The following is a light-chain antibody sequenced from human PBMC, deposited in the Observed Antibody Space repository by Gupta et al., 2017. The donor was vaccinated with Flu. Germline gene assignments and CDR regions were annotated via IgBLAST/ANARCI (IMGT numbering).Light chain of an antibody. CDR2: EVS. Sequence: QSALTQPASVSGSPGQSITISCTGTSSDVGGYNYVSWYQQHPGKAHKLMIYEVSNRPSGVSNRFSGSKSGNTASLTISGLQAEDEAEYYCSSYKSSSTPVIFGGGTKLTVL. CDR1: SSDVGGYNY. V-gene: IGLV2-14*01. J-gene: IGLJ2*01. CDR3: SSYKSSSTPVI.